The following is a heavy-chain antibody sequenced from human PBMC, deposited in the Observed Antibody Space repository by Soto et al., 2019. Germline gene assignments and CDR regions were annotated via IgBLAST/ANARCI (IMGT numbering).Heavy chain of an antibody. D-gene: IGHD3-9*01. V-gene: IGHV5-10-1*01. CDR1: GYSFTSYW. Sequence: PGESLKISCKGSGYSFTSYWISWVRQMPGKGLEWMGRIDPSDSYTNYSPSFQGHVTISADKSISTAYLQWSSLKASDTAMYYCARLPALEYFDWILDYWGQGTLVTVSS. CDR2: IDPSDSYT. J-gene: IGHJ4*02. CDR3: ARLPALEYFDWILDY.